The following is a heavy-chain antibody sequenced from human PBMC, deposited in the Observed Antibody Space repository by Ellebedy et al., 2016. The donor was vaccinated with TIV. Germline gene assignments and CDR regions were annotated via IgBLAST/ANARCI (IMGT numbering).Heavy chain of an antibody. V-gene: IGHV4-34*01. CDR3: ARKGILWTTFTWFDP. CDR1: GGSFSGYY. J-gene: IGHJ5*02. CDR2: INHSGST. D-gene: IGHD2-21*01. Sequence: SETLSLTCAVYGGSFSGYYWSWIRQPPGKGLEWIGEINHSGSTNYNPSLKSRVTISVDTSKNQFSLKLSSVTAADTAVYYCARKGILWTTFTWFDPWGQGTLVTVSS.